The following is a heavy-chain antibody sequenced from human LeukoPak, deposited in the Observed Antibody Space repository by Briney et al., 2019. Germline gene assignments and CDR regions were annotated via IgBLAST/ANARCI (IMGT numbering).Heavy chain of an antibody. V-gene: IGHV3-23*01. CDR1: GFTFSSYG. J-gene: IGHJ4*02. CDR3: AIRGRIAAAGKFDY. Sequence: GGSLRLSCAASGFTFSSYGMSWVRQAPGKGLEWVAAISGSGGSTYYADSVKGRFTISRDNSKNTLYLQMNSLRPEDTAVYHCAIRGRIAAAGKFDYWGQGTLVTVSS. D-gene: IGHD6-13*01. CDR2: ISGSGGST.